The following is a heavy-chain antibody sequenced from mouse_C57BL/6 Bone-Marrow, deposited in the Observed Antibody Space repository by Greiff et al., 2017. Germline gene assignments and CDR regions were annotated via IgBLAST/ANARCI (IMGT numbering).Heavy chain of an antibody. Sequence: EVQRVESGAELVRPGASVKLSCTASGFNIKDDYMHWVKQRPEQGLEWIGWIDPENGDTEYASKFQGKATITADTSSNTAYLQLSSLTSEDTAVYYCTTFYYYGSSPYFDYWGQGTTLTVSS. D-gene: IGHD1-1*01. CDR3: TTFYYYGSSPYFDY. V-gene: IGHV14-4*01. CDR2: IDPENGDT. J-gene: IGHJ2*01. CDR1: GFNIKDDY.